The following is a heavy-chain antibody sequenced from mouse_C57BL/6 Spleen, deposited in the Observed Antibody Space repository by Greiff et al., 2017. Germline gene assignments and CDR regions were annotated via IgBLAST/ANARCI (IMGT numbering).Heavy chain of an antibody. CDR1: GFTFTDYY. CDR2: IRNKANGYTT. V-gene: IGHV7-3*01. Sequence: EVKLMESGGGLVQPGGSLSLSCAASGFTFTDYYMSWVRQPPGKALEWLGFIRNKANGYTTEYSASVKGRFTISRDNSQSILYLQMNALRAEDSATYYCARPIYYYGSSYYFDYWGQGTTLTVSS. CDR3: ARPIYYYGSSYYFDY. J-gene: IGHJ2*01. D-gene: IGHD1-1*01.